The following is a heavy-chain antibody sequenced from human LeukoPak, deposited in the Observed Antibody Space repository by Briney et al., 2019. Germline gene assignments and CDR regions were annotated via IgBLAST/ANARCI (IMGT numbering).Heavy chain of an antibody. V-gene: IGHV3-23*01. D-gene: IGHD4-17*01. CDR1: GFTFSSYA. Sequence: GGSLRLSCAASGFTFSSYAMSWVRQAPGKGLEWVSAISGSGGSTYYADSVKGRFTISRDNSKNTLYLQMNSLRAEDTAVYYCAKDSTAGSYYYYYMDVWGKGNTVTVSS. J-gene: IGHJ6*03. CDR3: AKDSTAGSYYYYYMDV. CDR2: ISGSGGST.